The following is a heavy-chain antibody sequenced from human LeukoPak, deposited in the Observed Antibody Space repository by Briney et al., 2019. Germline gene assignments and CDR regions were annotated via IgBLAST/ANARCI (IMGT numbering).Heavy chain of an antibody. CDR3: ARPYYDILTGYYSFFDY. V-gene: IGHV3-30-3*01. D-gene: IGHD3-9*01. Sequence: PGRSLRLSCAASGFTFSSYAMHWVRQAPGKGLEWVAVISYDGSNKYYADSVKGRFTISRDNSKNTLYLQMNSLRAEDTAVYYCARPYYDILTGYYSFFDYWGQGTLVTVSS. CDR1: GFTFSSYA. J-gene: IGHJ4*02. CDR2: ISYDGSNK.